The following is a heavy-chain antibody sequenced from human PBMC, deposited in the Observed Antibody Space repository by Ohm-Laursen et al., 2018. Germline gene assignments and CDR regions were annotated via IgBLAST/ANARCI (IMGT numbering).Heavy chain of an antibody. D-gene: IGHD2-2*01. CDR2: IYYRGTT. J-gene: IGHJ4*02. CDR3: ARVKGSSEYYFDY. CDR1: GASISSEY. Sequence: SETLSLTCTVSGASISSEYWTWIRQPPGKGLEWIGYIYYRGTTNYNPSLKSRVTMSVDTSKNQFSPKLSSVTAADTAVYYCARVKGSSEYYFDYWGQGTLVTVSS. V-gene: IGHV4-59*12.